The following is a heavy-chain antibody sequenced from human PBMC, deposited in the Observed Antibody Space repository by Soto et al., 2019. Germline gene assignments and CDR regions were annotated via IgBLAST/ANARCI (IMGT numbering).Heavy chain of an antibody. V-gene: IGHV3-23*01. J-gene: IGHJ4*01. CDR3: AKYNDCVWGSYRNPLDY. CDR2: ISGSGGST. CDR1: GFTFSSYA. D-gene: IGHD3-16*02. Sequence: EVQLLESGGALVQPGGSLRLSCAASGFTFSSYAMSWVRQAPGKGLEWVSTISGSGGSTYYADSVKGRFTISRDNSKNTLYQQMNSLRAGDTAVYYCAKYNDCVWGSYRNPLDYWGHGTLVTVSS.